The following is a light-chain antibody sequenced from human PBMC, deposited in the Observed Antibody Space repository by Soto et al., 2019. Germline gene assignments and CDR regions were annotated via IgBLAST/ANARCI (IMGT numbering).Light chain of an antibody. J-gene: IGKJ4*01. CDR1: QSVSSN. V-gene: IGKV3D-15*01. CDR2: GAS. CDR3: QQYGSSPLT. Sequence: MTQSPATLSVNPGERAILSCRASQSVSSNLAWYQQKPGQAPRLLIYGASTRATGIPARFSGSGSGTDFTLTISRLEPEDFAVYYCQQYGSSPLTFAGGTKVDI.